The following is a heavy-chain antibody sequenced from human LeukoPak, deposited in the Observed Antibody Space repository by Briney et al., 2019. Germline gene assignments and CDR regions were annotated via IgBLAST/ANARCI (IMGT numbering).Heavy chain of an antibody. CDR3: ARCGWVVVVPAGRDSSSSLDY. Sequence: SETLSLTCAVYGGSFSGYYWSWIRQPPGKGLEWIGEINHSGSTNYNPSLKSRVTISVDTSKNQFSLKLSSVTAADTAVYYCARCGWVVVVPAGRDSSSSLDYWGQGTLVTVSS. CDR1: GGSFSGYY. J-gene: IGHJ4*02. CDR2: INHSGST. D-gene: IGHD2-2*01. V-gene: IGHV4-34*01.